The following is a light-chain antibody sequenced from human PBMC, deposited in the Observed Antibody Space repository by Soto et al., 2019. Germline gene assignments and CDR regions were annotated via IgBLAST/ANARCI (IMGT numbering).Light chain of an antibody. CDR1: QSVSSN. Sequence: EIVMTQSPATLSVSPGERATLSCRASQSVSSNLAWYQQKPGQAPRLLIYDASTRAPGIPARFSGSGSGTEFTLTISLLQYEDVAVYYCQQYSASWTFGQGTTVEIK. V-gene: IGKV3-15*01. CDR2: DAS. J-gene: IGKJ1*01. CDR3: QQYSASWT.